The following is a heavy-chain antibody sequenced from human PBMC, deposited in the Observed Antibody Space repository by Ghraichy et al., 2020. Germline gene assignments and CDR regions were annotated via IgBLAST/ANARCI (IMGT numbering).Heavy chain of an antibody. D-gene: IGHD2-2*01. J-gene: IGHJ6*02. CDR2: ISSSSSYI. CDR1: GFTFSSYS. CDR3: ARDRGVPYCCSTSCSRSNYYAIDV. Sequence: GGSLRLSCAASGFTFSSYSMNWVRQAPGKGLEWVSSISSSSSYIYYADSVKGRFTISRDNAKNSLYLQMNSLRAEDMAVYYCARDRGVPYCCSTSCSRSNYYAIDVCGQGTTVTASS. V-gene: IGHV3-21*01.